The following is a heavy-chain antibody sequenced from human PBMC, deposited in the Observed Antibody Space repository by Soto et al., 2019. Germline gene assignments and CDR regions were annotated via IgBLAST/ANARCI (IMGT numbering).Heavy chain of an antibody. J-gene: IGHJ5*02. CDR3: ARDLSGPLHYYDSSGYFGRAYWFDP. CDR2: TIPIFGTA. Sequence: ASVKVSCKASGGTFSSYAISWVRQAPGQGLEWMGGTIPIFGTANYAQKFQGRVTITADGSTSTAYMELSSLRSEDTAVYYCARDLSGPLHYYDSSGYFGRAYWFDPWGQGTLVTV. CDR1: GGTFSSYA. V-gene: IGHV1-69*13. D-gene: IGHD3-22*01.